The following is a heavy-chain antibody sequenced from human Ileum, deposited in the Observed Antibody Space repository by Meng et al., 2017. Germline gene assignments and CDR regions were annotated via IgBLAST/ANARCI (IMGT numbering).Heavy chain of an antibody. D-gene: IGHD3-9*01. Sequence: HLTLQESGPGLGRPSETLSLPCTVSGGSMSGNFYSWAWIRQPPGKGLEWIVTIHYSGSTYYNPSLKSRVTTSIDTSKKQFFLKLSSVTAADTAVYFCARQPTGYPNWLDPWGQGTLVTVSS. CDR2: IHYSGST. CDR3: ARQPTGYPNWLDP. J-gene: IGHJ5*02. V-gene: IGHV4-39*07. CDR1: GGSMSGNFYS.